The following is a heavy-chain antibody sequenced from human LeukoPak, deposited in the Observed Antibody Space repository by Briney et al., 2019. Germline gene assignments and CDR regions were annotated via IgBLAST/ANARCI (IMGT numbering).Heavy chain of an antibody. CDR2: LYGNGDT. D-gene: IGHD6-25*01. CDR3: VSVYNNGWYVDY. CDR1: GLIVGRDC. Sequence: GGSQRLSCAVSGLIVGRDCVSWVRQTPEKGLEWVSVLYGNGDTYYAESVKGRFTISRGTSKDAVYLQMTSLRVEDTSRYYCVSVYNNGWYVDYWGQGTLVTVSS. V-gene: IGHV3-66*01. J-gene: IGHJ4*02.